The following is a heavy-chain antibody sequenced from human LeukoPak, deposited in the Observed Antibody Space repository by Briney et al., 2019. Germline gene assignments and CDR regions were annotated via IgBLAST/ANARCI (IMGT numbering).Heavy chain of an antibody. Sequence: ASVKVSCKASGYTFTGYYMHWVRQAPGQGLEWMGWINPNSGGTNYAQKLQGRVTMTTDTSTSTAYMELRSLRSDDTAVYYCARDQEEKSENFDYWGQGTLVTVSS. CDR1: GYTFTGYY. CDR3: ARDQEEKSENFDY. V-gene: IGHV1-2*02. CDR2: INPNSGGT. J-gene: IGHJ4*02.